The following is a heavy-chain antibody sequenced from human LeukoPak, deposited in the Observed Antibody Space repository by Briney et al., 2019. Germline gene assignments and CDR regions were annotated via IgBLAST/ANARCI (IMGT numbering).Heavy chain of an antibody. Sequence: PGGSLRLSCAASGFTFGDYGMSWVRQAPGKGLEWVSAISDSGNTYHADSVKGRFTISRDSSKNTLFLQMNRLRPEDAAVYYCAKAPVTTCRGAYCYPFDYWGQGTLVTVSS. J-gene: IGHJ4*02. D-gene: IGHD2-21*01. CDR1: GFTFGDYG. CDR3: AKAPVTTCRGAYCYPFDY. CDR2: ISDSGNT. V-gene: IGHV3-23*01.